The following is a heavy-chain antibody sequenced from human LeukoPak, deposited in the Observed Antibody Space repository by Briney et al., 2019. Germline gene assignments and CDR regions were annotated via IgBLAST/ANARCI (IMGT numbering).Heavy chain of an antibody. Sequence: SGTLSLTCTVSGASISTYHWSWIRQPPGKGLEWIAYIYYSGGRTNYNPSLKSRVTISVDTSKNQFSLKLSSVTAADTAVYYCARGYFGDSRPYYYYMDVWGKGTTVTVSS. V-gene: IGHV4-59*01. CDR1: GASISTYH. CDR2: IYYSGGRT. CDR3: ARGYFGDSRPYYYYMDV. D-gene: IGHD2/OR15-2a*01. J-gene: IGHJ6*03.